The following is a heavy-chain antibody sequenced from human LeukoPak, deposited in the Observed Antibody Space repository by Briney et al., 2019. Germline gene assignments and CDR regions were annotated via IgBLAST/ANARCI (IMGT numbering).Heavy chain of an antibody. J-gene: IGHJ4*02. CDR1: GFTFSSYW. D-gene: IGHD1-26*01. V-gene: IGHV3-7*01. CDR2: IKQGGSEK. Sequence: GGSLRLSCVVSGFTFSSYWMSWVRQAPGKGLEWVANIKQGGSEKYYVDSVKGRFTMSRDNAKNSLYLQMNSLRAEDTAVYYCARVQWELRGVGSYFEYWGQGALVTVSS. CDR3: ARVQWELRGVGSYFEY.